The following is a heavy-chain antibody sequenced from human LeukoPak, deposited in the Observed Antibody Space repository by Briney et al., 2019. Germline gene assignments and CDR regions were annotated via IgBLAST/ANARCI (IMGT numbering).Heavy chain of an antibody. D-gene: IGHD3-10*01. CDR2: ISSSSSYI. V-gene: IGHV3-21*01. CDR3: ARFYGSGSRIPNWFDP. CDR1: GFTFSSYS. Sequence: GGSLRLSCAASGFTFSSYSLNWVRQAPGKGLEWVSSISSSSSYIYYADSVKGRFTISRDNAKNSLYLQMNSLRAEDTAVYYCARFYGSGSRIPNWFDPWGQGTLVTVSS. J-gene: IGHJ5*02.